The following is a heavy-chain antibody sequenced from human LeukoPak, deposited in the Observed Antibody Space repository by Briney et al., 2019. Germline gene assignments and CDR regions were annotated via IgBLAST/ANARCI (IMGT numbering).Heavy chain of an antibody. Sequence: ASVKVSCKASGYTFTSYYMHWVRQAPGQGLEWMGWINPNSGGTNYAQKFQGRVTMTRDTSISTAYMELSRLRSDDTAVYYCARVGRTVWFGELPDNWFDPWGQGTLVTVSS. CDR1: GYTFTSYY. CDR3: ARVGRTVWFGELPDNWFDP. D-gene: IGHD3-10*01. CDR2: INPNSGGT. V-gene: IGHV1-2*02. J-gene: IGHJ5*02.